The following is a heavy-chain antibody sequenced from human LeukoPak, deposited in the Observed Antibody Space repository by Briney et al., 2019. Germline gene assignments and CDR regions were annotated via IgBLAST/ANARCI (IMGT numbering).Heavy chain of an antibody. V-gene: IGHV3-23*01. J-gene: IGHJ4*02. D-gene: IGHD5-24*01. CDR3: AKGRRDGHNFDFDY. CDR2: ISGGGGTT. CDR1: GFTFSNYA. Sequence: GGSLRLSCAASGFTFSNYAMNWVRQAPGKGLEWVSTISGGGGTTYYADSVKGRFTISRDSSKNTLYLQMNSLRAEDTAAYYCAKGRRDGHNFDFDYWGQRTLVTVSS.